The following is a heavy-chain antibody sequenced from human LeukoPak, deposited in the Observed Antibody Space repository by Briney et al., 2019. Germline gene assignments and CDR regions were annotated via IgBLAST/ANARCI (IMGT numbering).Heavy chain of an antibody. Sequence: PGGSLRLSCAASGFTFSHYGMPWVRQAPGKGLEWVAVIRYDGNDQYYTDSVKGRFTISRDNSRNTMYLQANSLRAEDTAVYYCAKEPGITTAGKAYFDSWGQGTLVTVSS. J-gene: IGHJ4*02. CDR2: IRYDGNDQ. CDR1: GFTFSHYG. CDR3: AKEPGITTAGKAYFDS. D-gene: IGHD6-13*01. V-gene: IGHV3-30*18.